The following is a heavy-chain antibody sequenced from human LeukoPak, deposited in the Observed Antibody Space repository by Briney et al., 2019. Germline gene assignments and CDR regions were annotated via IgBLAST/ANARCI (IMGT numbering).Heavy chain of an antibody. CDR2: ISYDGSNK. J-gene: IGHJ5*02. D-gene: IGHD3-10*01. V-gene: IGHV3-30*18. CDR1: GFTFSSYG. Sequence: GGSLRLSCLASGFTFSSYGMHWVRQAPGKGLEWVAVISYDGSNKYYADSVKGRFTIPRDNSKNTLYLQMNSLRAEDTAVYYCAKDIRGLITMVRGVGNWFDPWGQGTLVTVSS. CDR3: AKDIRGLITMVRGVGNWFDP.